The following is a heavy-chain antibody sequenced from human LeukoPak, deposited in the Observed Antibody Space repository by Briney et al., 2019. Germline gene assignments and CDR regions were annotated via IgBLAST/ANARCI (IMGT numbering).Heavy chain of an antibody. V-gene: IGHV3-20*04. Sequence: SGGSLRLSCAASGFTFDDYGMSWVRHAPGKGLEWVSGINWNGGSTGYADSVKGRFTISRDNAKNSLYLQMNSLRAEDTALYYCARLGVGATRDAFDIWGQGTMVTVSS. J-gene: IGHJ3*02. CDR2: INWNGGST. D-gene: IGHD1-26*01. CDR3: ARLGVGATRDAFDI. CDR1: GFTFDDYG.